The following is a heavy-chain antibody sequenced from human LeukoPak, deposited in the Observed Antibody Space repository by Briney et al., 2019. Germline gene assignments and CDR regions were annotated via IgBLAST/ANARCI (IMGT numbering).Heavy chain of an antibody. CDR2: IYPGDSDT. D-gene: IGHD5-24*01. J-gene: IGHJ4*02. CDR1: GYSFTSYW. V-gene: IGHV5-51*01. Sequence: GESLKISCKGSGYSFTSYWIDRVRQMPGRGLEWMGIIYPGDSDTRYSPSFQGQVTISADKSISTAYLQWSSLKASDTAMYYCARQSHVREMATIGGFDYWGQGTLVTVSS. CDR3: ARQSHVREMATIGGFDY.